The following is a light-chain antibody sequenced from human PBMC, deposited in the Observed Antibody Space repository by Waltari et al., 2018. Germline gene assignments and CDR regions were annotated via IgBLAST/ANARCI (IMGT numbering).Light chain of an antibody. J-gene: IGKJ4*01. CDR2: ETS. V-gene: IGKV3-11*01. Sequence: PGERATLSCRASQSVMNDLAWYQHNPGQAPRLLIYETSNRATGIPARFSGSGSGTDFTLTSSNLEPEDSAIYYCQQRSNWPLTFGGGTKVEIK. CDR1: QSVMND. CDR3: QQRSNWPLT.